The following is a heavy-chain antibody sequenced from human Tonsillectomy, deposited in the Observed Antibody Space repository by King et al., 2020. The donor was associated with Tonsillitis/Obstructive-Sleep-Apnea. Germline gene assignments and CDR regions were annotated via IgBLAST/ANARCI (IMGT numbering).Heavy chain of an antibody. CDR1: GGSISNSRYC. Sequence: LQLQESGPGLVKPSETLSLTCTVSGGSISNSRYCWGWIRQPPGKGLEWIGSIYYSGSTYYNASLKSRVTISVDTSKNQFSLKLRSVTAADTAVYYCARHNPQTTVLRLYFFDYWGQGTLVTVSS. D-gene: IGHD4-17*01. J-gene: IGHJ4*02. CDR2: IYYSGST. CDR3: ARHNPQTTVLRLYFFDY. V-gene: IGHV4-39*01.